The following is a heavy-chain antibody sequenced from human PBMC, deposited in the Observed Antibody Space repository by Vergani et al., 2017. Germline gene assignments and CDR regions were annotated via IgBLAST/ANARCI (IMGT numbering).Heavy chain of an antibody. Sequence: EVQLVESGGGLVKPGGSLRLSCAASGFTFSSYSMNWVRQAPGKGLEWVSSISSSSSYIYYADSVKGRFTISRDNAKNSLYLKMNSLRAEDTAVYYCARDREAVAGTKGAFEIWGQGTMVTVSS. J-gene: IGHJ3*02. V-gene: IGHV3-21*01. CDR2: ISSSSSYI. CDR3: ARDREAVAGTKGAFEI. D-gene: IGHD6-19*01. CDR1: GFTFSSYS.